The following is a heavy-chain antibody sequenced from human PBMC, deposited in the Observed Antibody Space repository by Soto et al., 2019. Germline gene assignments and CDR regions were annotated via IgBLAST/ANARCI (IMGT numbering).Heavy chain of an antibody. CDR2: ISAYNGNS. CDR1: GYTFTSYG. J-gene: IGHJ6*02. D-gene: IGHD2-2*01. V-gene: IGHV1-18*01. CDR3: ARIADCSTTSCSFPSRFHIRGYYYYYGLDV. Sequence: QVQLVQSGAEVKKPGASVKVSCKASGYTFTSYGISWVRQAPGQGLEWVGWISAYNGNSNYAQKYHGRVTMTTDTPKNTAYMEMSSMRSDDTAVYYCARIADCSTTSCSFPSRFHIRGYYYYYGLDVWGQGTTVTVSS.